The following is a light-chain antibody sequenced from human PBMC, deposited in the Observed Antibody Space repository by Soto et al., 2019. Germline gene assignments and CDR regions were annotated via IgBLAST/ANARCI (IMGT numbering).Light chain of an antibody. J-gene: IGLJ1*01. CDR2: DVS. CDR1: SSDVGGYNY. Sequence: QSALTQPASVSGSPGQSITISCTGTSSDVGGYNYVSWYQQHPGKAPKLIIYDVSDRPSGVSTRFSGSKSGNTASLTISGLQAEDEADYYCTSYSGSTTLGIFGTGTKV. V-gene: IGLV2-14*03. CDR3: TSYSGSTTLGI.